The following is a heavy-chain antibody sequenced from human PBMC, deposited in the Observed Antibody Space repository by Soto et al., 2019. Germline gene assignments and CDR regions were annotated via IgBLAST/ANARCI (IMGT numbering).Heavy chain of an antibody. CDR3: AKDPGATIFGVVITIYYFDY. CDR2: ISGSGGST. V-gene: IGHV3-23*01. Sequence: GGSLRLSCAASGFTFSSYAMSWVRQAPGKGLEWVSAISGSGGSTYYADSVKGRFTISRDNSKNTLYLQMNSLRAEDTAVYYCAKDPGATIFGVVITIYYFDYWGQGTLVTVSS. CDR1: GFTFSSYA. J-gene: IGHJ4*02. D-gene: IGHD3-3*01.